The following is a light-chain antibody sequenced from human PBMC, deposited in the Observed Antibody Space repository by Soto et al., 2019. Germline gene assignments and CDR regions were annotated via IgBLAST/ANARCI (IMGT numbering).Light chain of an antibody. CDR2: KAS. V-gene: IGKV1-5*03. J-gene: IGKJ5*01. CDR3: QQYNSYPIT. CDR1: QSISNW. Sequence: DIQMTQSPSTLSASVGDRVTITCRASQSISNWLAWYQQKPGKAPKLLIYKASSLESGVPSGFSGGGSGTEFTLTITSLQPDDFATYYCQQYNSYPITFGQGTRLEIK.